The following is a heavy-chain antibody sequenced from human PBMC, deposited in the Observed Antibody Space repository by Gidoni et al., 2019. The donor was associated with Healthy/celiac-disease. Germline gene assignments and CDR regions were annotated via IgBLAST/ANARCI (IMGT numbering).Heavy chain of an antibody. Sequence: QVQLQQWGAGLLKPSETLSLTCAVYGGSFSGYYWSWIRQPPGKGLEWIGEINHSGSTNYNPSLKSRVTISVDTSKNQFSLKLSSVTAADTAVYYCARGVLLWFGAGFPGYMDVWGKGTTVTVSS. V-gene: IGHV4-34*01. CDR3: ARGVLLWFGAGFPGYMDV. D-gene: IGHD3-10*01. J-gene: IGHJ6*03. CDR1: GGSFSGYY. CDR2: INHSGST.